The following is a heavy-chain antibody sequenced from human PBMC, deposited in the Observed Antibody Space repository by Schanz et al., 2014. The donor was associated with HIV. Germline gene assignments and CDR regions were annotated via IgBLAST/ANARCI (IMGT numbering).Heavy chain of an antibody. V-gene: IGHV3-30*18. J-gene: IGHJ6*02. CDR2: ISNDGSNE. CDR1: GFTFSSYG. Sequence: VQLVESGGAWVQPGGSLRLSCAASGFTFSSYGIHWVRQAPGKGLEWVAVISNDGSNEYYADSVKGRFTLSRDNSENTVYLQMNSLRAEDTAVYYCAKEWYYGSGSMDYGLDVWGQGTTVTVSS. CDR3: AKEWYYGSGSMDYGLDV. D-gene: IGHD3-10*01.